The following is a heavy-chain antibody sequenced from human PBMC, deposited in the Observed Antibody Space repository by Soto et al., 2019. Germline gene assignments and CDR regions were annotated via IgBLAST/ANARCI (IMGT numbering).Heavy chain of an antibody. D-gene: IGHD3-3*01. CDR1: GGSISSSNW. Sequence: QVQLQESGPGLVKPSGTLSLTCAVSGGSISSSNWWSWVRQPPGKGLEWIGEIYHSGSTNYNPSLKSRVTISVDKSKNQSSLKLSSVTAADTAVYYCARDRPFYDFWSGYFSYYYYYGMDVWGQGTTVTVSS. CDR2: IYHSGST. CDR3: ARDRPFYDFWSGYFSYYYYYGMDV. V-gene: IGHV4-4*02. J-gene: IGHJ6*02.